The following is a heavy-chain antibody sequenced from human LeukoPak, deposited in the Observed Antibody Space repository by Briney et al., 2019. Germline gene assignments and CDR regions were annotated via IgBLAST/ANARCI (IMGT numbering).Heavy chain of an antibody. J-gene: IGHJ1*01. Sequence: GGSLRLSCAASGFTFSSYGMHWVRQAPGKGLEWVAVISYDGSNKYYADSVKGRFTISRDNSKNTLYLQMNSLRAEDTAVYYCAKDSSSSWLAEYFRHWGQGTLVTVSS. CDR2: ISYDGSNK. D-gene: IGHD6-13*01. V-gene: IGHV3-30*18. CDR3: AKDSSSSWLAEYFRH. CDR1: GFTFSSYG.